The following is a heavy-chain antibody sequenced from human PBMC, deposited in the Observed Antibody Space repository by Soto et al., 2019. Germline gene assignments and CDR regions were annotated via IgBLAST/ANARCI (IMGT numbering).Heavy chain of an antibody. V-gene: IGHV3-30*03. D-gene: IGHD6-13*01. CDR3: AREIAAAGKAEYFQH. CDR1: GFTFSSYG. J-gene: IGHJ1*01. Sequence: QVQLVESGGGVVQPGRSLRLSCAASGFTFSSYGMHWVRQAPGKGLEWVAVISYDGSNKYYADSVKGRFTISRDNSKNTLYLQMNSLRAEDTAVYYCAREIAAAGKAEYFQHGGQGTLVTVSS. CDR2: ISYDGSNK.